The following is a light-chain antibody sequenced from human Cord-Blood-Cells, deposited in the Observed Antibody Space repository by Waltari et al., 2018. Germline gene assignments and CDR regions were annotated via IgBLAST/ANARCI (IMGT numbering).Light chain of an antibody. Sequence: QSALTQPASVSGSPGQSSTISCTGTSSVVGSYNLVSWYQQHPVKAPKLMIYKGSKRPSGVSNRFAGSKSGNTASLTIAGRQAEDEADYYCCSYAGSSTWVFGGGTKLTVL. V-gene: IGLV2-23*01. CDR1: SSVVGSYNL. J-gene: IGLJ3*02. CDR2: KGS. CDR3: CSYAGSSTWV.